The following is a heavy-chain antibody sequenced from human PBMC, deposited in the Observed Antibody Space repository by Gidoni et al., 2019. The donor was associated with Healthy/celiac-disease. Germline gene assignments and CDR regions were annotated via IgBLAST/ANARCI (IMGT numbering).Heavy chain of an antibody. J-gene: IGHJ3*02. CDR2: INWNGDIT. V-gene: IGHV3-20*01. D-gene: IGHD1-1*01. Sequence: EVKLEESGGGVVRPGGSLRLSCAASGFTFDDYGMTWVRQAPGKGLEWVFDINWNGDITGYADSVKGRFTISRDNAKNSLYLQMNRLRAEDTAFYHCARGGVHLGAFDIWGQGTMVTVSS. CDR3: ARGGVHLGAFDI. CDR1: GFTFDDYG.